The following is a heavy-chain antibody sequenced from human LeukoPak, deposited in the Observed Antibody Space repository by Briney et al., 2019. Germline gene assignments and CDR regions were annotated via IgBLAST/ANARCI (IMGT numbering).Heavy chain of an antibody. V-gene: IGHV4-34*01. J-gene: IGHJ4*02. CDR2: INHSGST. CDR1: GGSFSGYY. D-gene: IGHD5-12*01. CDR3: ARGGDVYSGYDYVPFDY. Sequence: PSETLSLTCAVYGGSFSGYYWSWIRQPPGKGLEWIGEINHSGSTYYNPSLKSRVTISVDTSKNQFSLKLSSVTAADTAVYYCARGGDVYSGYDYVPFDYWGQGTLVTVSS.